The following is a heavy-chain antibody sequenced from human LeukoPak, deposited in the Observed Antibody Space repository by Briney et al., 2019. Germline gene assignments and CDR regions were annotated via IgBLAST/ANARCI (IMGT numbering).Heavy chain of an antibody. CDR3: ARGGGAVALNNWFDP. CDR2: MNPNSGNT. V-gene: IGHV1-8*01. Sequence: ASVKVSCKASGYTFTSYDINWVRQATGQGLEWMGWMNPNSGNTDYAQKFQGRVTMTRNTSISTAYMDLSSLRAEGTAVYYCARGGGAVALNNWFDPWGQGTLVTVSS. J-gene: IGHJ5*02. D-gene: IGHD6-19*01. CDR1: GYTFTSYD.